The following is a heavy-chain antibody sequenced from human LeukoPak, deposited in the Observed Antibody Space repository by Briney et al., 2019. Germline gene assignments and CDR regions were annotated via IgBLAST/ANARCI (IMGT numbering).Heavy chain of an antibody. CDR2: ISSSGSTI. J-gene: IGHJ4*02. V-gene: IGHV3-48*03. CDR3: ARDLSEGAVVDAGVANPDY. D-gene: IGHD2-15*01. CDR1: GFTFSSYE. Sequence: PGGSLRLSCAASGFTFSSYEMNWVRQAPGKGLEWVSYISSSGSTIYYADSVKGRFTISRDNAKNSLYLQMNSLRAEDTAVYYCARDLSEGAVVDAGVANPDYWGQGTLVTVSS.